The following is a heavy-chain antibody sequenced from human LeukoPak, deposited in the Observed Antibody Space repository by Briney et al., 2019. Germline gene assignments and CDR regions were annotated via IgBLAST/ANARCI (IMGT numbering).Heavy chain of an antibody. J-gene: IGHJ4*02. Sequence: GASVKVSCKASGYTFTSYDINWVRQATGQGLEWMGWMNPNSGNTGYAQKFQGRVTMTRDTSISTAYMELSRLRSDDTAVYYCARDYGGYVSYWGQGTLVTVSS. D-gene: IGHD5-12*01. V-gene: IGHV1-8*01. CDR3: ARDYGGYVSY. CDR1: GYTFTSYD. CDR2: MNPNSGNT.